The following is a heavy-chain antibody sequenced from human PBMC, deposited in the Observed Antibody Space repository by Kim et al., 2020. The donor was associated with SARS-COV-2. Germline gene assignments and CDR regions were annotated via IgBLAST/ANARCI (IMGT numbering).Heavy chain of an antibody. CDR1: GFTFSTYD. V-gene: IGHV3-21*01. J-gene: IGHJ6*02. CDR3: ARVHPPKRYNSMDV. Sequence: GGSLRLSCAASGFTFSTYDMNWVRQAPGKGLEWVSTISGISSHIYYADSVRGRFTISRDNAKTSVYLQMNSLRAEDTAVYYCARVHPPKRYNSMDVWGQGTTVIVSS. D-gene: IGHD3-16*02. CDR2: ISGISSHI.